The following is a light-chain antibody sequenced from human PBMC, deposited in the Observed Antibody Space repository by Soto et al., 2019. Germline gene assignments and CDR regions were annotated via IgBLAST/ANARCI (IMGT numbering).Light chain of an antibody. J-gene: IGKJ4*01. CDR1: ESVGSSD. V-gene: IGKV3-20*01. CDR3: QQYGRSPLT. CDR2: GAS. Sequence: EIVLAQSPGTLSLSPGQRATLSCRASESVGSSDLAWYQKKPGQAPRLLIYGASSRATGIPDRFSGSGSGTDFTLAISRLEPEDFEVYYCQQYGRSPLTFGGGTKVEVK.